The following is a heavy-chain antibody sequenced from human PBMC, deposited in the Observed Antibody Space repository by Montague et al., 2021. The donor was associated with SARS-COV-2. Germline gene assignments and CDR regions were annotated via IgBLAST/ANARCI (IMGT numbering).Heavy chain of an antibody. CDR3: ARAGITIFGVVTHYDY. CDR1: GGSISSGGYY. D-gene: IGHD3-3*01. J-gene: IGHJ4*02. Sequence: TLSLTCTVSGGSISSGGYYWSWIRQHPGKGPEWIGYIYYSGSTYYNPSLKSRVTISVDTSKNRFSLKLSSVTAADTAVYYCARAGITIFGVVTHYDYWGQGTLVTVSS. CDR2: IYYSGST. V-gene: IGHV4-31*03.